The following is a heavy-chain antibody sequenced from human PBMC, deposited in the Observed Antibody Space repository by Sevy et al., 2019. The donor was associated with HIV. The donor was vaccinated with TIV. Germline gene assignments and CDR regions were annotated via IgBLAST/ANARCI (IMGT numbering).Heavy chain of an antibody. V-gene: IGHV3-23*01. D-gene: IGHD2-15*01. CDR3: AKLSCSDGNCFSIDY. CDR2: ISASCAST. J-gene: IGHJ4*02. CDR1: GFTFSSYA. Sequence: GGSLRLSCAASGFTFSSYAMTWVRQAPGKGLEWVSGISASCASTYYADSVKGRFTISSDNSKNTLYLQINSLRADDTAVYYCAKLSCSDGNCFSIDYWGQGTLVTVSS.